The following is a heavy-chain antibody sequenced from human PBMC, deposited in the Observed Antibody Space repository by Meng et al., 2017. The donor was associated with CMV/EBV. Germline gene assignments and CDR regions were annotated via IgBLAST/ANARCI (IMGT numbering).Heavy chain of an antibody. CDR3: ARVGRTRCYDY. CDR1: GVSIGSGDYY. Sequence: QVQRQECGPGLGKSSQALSLTCSVSGVSIGSGDYYWSWIRQPHGKGLEWIVYVYYSGGTYYNPSLKRRVTISVDTSKNQFSLKLSSVTAADTAVYYCARVGRTRCYDYWGQGTLVTVSS. D-gene: IGHD2-2*01. V-gene: IGHV4-30-4*08. CDR2: VYYSGGT. J-gene: IGHJ4*02.